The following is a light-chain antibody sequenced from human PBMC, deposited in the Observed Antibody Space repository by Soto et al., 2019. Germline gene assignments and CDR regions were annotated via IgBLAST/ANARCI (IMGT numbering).Light chain of an antibody. CDR3: QSYDTRLSGPVV. CDR2: GNK. V-gene: IGLV1-40*01. CDR1: SSNIGAGYG. Sequence: SVLTQPPSVSGAPGQRVTISCTGSSSNIGAGYGVHWYQRLPGAAPKLLIYGNKNRPSGVPDRFSGSKSGTSASLVITDLQTEDEADYYCQSYDTRLSGPVVFGGGTKLTVL. J-gene: IGLJ2*01.